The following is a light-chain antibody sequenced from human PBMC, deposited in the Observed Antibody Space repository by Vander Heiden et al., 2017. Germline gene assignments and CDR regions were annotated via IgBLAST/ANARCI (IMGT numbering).Light chain of an antibody. CDR1: QSISSY. V-gene: IGKV1-39*01. CDR2: GAS. Sequence: DIQMPQSPSSLSASVGDRVTIPCRASQSISSYLNWYQQKPGKAPNLLIYGASSLRSGVPSRFSGSGSGTDFTLTISSLQPEDFATYYCQQSYNTPRTFGQGTKLEIK. CDR3: QQSYNTPRT. J-gene: IGKJ2*01.